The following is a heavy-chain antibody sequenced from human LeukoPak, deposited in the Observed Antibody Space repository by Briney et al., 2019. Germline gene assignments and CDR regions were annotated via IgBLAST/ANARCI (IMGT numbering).Heavy chain of an antibody. CDR3: ASHTFYHDSGAYYPFRDGYDYDSSGFYSRGRPGAFDI. V-gene: IGHV4-59*08. J-gene: IGHJ3*02. CDR1: GGSISSFY. D-gene: IGHD3-22*01. CDR2: IYYSGNT. Sequence: SATLSLTCTVSGGSISSFYWSWIRQPPGKGFEWIGYIYYSGNTKYNPSLKSRVTIAVDMSKHQFSLKLNSVTAADTAVYYCASHTFYHDSGAYYPFRDGYDYDSSGFYSRGRPGAFDIWGRGTMVTVSS.